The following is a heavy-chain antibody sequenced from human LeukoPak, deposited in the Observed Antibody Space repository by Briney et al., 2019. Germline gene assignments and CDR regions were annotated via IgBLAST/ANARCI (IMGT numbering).Heavy chain of an antibody. Sequence: ASVKVSCKASGYTFTGYYIHWVRQAPGQGLEWMGWVNPNIGDIIYAQRFQGRVTMTRDTSITTVYMELSRLRSDDTAVYYCARSLPYDNRNPHFDYWGQGTLVTVSS. CDR2: VNPNIGDI. J-gene: IGHJ4*02. D-gene: IGHD3-22*01. CDR3: ARSLPYDNRNPHFDY. CDR1: GYTFTGYY. V-gene: IGHV1-2*02.